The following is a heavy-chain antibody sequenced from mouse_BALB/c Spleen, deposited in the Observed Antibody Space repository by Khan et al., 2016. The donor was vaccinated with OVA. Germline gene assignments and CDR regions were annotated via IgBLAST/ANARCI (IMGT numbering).Heavy chain of an antibody. J-gene: IGHJ2*01. Sequence: VRLQQSGTVLARPGASVKMSCKGSGYTFTNYWMHWVKQRPGQGLEWIGVIYPGNSDTNYNPKFKGKAKVTAVTSTSTAYMELNSLTNEDSAVYYCTRNGFGNYESGDYWGQGTTLTVSS. V-gene: IGHV1-5*01. CDR2: IYPGNSDT. D-gene: IGHD2-1*01. CDR1: GYTFTNYW. CDR3: TRNGFGNYESGDY.